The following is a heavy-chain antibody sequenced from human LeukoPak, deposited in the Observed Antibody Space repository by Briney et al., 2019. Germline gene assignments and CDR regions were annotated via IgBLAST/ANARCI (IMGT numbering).Heavy chain of an antibody. CDR3: ARDGCSSTSCSPYYYYYYMDV. CDR2: INPSGGST. J-gene: IGHJ6*03. V-gene: IGHV1-46*01. D-gene: IGHD2-2*01. Sequence: GASVKVSCKASGGTFSSYAISWVRQAPGQGLEWMGIINPSGGSTSYAQKFQGRVTMTRDMSTSTVYMELSSLRSEDTAVYYCARDGCSSTSCSPYYYYYYMDVWGKGTTVTVSS. CDR1: GGTFSSYA.